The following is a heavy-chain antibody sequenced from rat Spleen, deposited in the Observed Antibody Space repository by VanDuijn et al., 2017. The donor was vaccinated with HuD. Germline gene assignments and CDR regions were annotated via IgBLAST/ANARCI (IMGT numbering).Heavy chain of an antibody. V-gene: IGHV5-22*01. CDR2: ISYGDSSGHSST. J-gene: IGHJ2*01. D-gene: IGHD1-9*01. CDR1: GFTFSDHY. Sequence: EVQLVESGGGLVQPGRSMKLSCAASGFTFSDHYMAWVRQAPKKGLEWVASISYGDSSGHSSTYYRDSVKGRFTISRDNAQSTLSLQMDSLRSEDTATYYCARRHYGYTDYFDYWGQGVMVTVSS. CDR3: ARRHYGYTDYFDY.